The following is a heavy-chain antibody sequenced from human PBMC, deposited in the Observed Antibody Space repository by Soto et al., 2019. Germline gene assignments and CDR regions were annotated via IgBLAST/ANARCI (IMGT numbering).Heavy chain of an antibody. V-gene: IGHV4-59*01. J-gene: IGHJ6*02. CDR3: ARLEGRGEVNMDV. D-gene: IGHD6-25*01. CDR2: IYYSGST. CDR1: GGSISSYY. Sequence: SETLSLTCTVSGGSISSYYWSWIRQPPGKGLEWIGYIYYSGSTNYNPSLKSRVTISVDTSKNQFSLKLSSVTAADTAVYYCARLEGRGEVNMDVWGQGTTVTVSS.